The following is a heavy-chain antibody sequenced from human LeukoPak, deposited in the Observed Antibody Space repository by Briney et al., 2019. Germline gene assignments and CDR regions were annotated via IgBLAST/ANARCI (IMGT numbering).Heavy chain of an antibody. D-gene: IGHD1-14*01. CDR1: GFTFSSYA. J-gene: IGHJ4*02. CDR2: ISGSGGST. Sequence: PGGSLRLSCAASGFTFSSYAMSWVRQAPGKGLEWVSAISGSGGSTYYADSVKGRFTISRDNSKNTLYLQMNSLRAEDTAVYYCAKVRVSLTAAQYFDYWGQGTLVTVSS. CDR3: AKVRVSLTAAQYFDY. V-gene: IGHV3-23*01.